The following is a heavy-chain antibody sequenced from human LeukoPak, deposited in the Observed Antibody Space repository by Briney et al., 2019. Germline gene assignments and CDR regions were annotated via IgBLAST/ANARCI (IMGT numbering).Heavy chain of an antibody. V-gene: IGHV3-53*01. CDR2: MNSGAGT. CDR3: ARVGRHLIGYRGNNYA. D-gene: IGHD5-12*01. CDR1: GFAVSDTY. J-gene: IGHJ5*02. Sequence: GGSLRLSCVASGFAVSDTYMSWVRQAPGKGLEWVSLMNSGAGTYYRDSVRGRFTISRDSSKNTLYLQMNSLRVDDTAVYYCARVGRHLIGYRGNNYAWGQGTLVTVSS.